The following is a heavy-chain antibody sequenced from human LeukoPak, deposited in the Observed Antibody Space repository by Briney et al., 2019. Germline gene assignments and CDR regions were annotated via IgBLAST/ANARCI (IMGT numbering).Heavy chain of an antibody. J-gene: IGHJ4*02. V-gene: IGHV4-31*03. Sequence: SETLPLTCTVSGGSISSGGYYWSWIRQHPGKGLEWIGYIYYSGSTYYNPSLKSRVTISVDTSKNQFSLKLSSVTAADTAVYYCARVPYYYDSSGYYGDYWGQGTLVTVSS. CDR1: GGSISSGGYY. CDR2: IYYSGST. CDR3: ARVPYYYDSSGYYGDY. D-gene: IGHD3-22*01.